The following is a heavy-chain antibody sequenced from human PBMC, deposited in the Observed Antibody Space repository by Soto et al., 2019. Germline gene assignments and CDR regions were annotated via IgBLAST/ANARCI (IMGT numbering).Heavy chain of an antibody. CDR2: IIPIFGTA. CDR1: GGTFSSYA. CDR3: ARDLTASVVFDP. Sequence: SVKVSCKASGGTFSSYAISWVRQAPGQGLEWMGGIIPIFGTANYAQKFQGRVTITADESTSTAYMELSSLRSDDTAVYYCARDLTASVVFDPWGQGTLVTVSS. D-gene: IGHD2-15*01. J-gene: IGHJ5*02. V-gene: IGHV1-69*13.